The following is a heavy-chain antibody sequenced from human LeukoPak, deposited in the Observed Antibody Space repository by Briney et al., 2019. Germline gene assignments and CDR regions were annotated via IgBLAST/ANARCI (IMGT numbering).Heavy chain of an antibody. CDR2: INHSGST. CDR1: GDSISSSSYY. Sequence: SETLSLTCTVSGDSISSSSYYWGWIRQPPGKGLEWIGEINHSGSTNYNPSLKSRVTISVDTSKNQFSLKLSSVTAADTAVYYCARAPSFKYYYDSSGYYYTPPDAFDIWGQGTMVTVSS. J-gene: IGHJ3*02. CDR3: ARAPSFKYYYDSSGYYYTPPDAFDI. V-gene: IGHV4-39*07. D-gene: IGHD3-22*01.